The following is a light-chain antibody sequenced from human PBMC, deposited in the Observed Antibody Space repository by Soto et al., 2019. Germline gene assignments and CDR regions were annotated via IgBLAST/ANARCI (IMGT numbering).Light chain of an antibody. V-gene: IGKV1-5*03. Sequence: DIQMTQSPSTLSASVGDRVTITCRASQSIGTWLAWYQQKPGKAPKLLIYKASSLEGGVPSRFSGSGSGTDFNITISSLQPDDFATYYCQQYNTYPLTFGGGTTVGIK. J-gene: IGKJ4*01. CDR1: QSIGTW. CDR2: KAS. CDR3: QQYNTYPLT.